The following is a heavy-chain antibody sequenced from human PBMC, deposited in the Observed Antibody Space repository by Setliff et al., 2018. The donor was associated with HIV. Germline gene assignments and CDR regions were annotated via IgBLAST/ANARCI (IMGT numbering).Heavy chain of an antibody. CDR3: VRHTRDTSLAHYYYYIDV. J-gene: IGHJ6*03. D-gene: IGHD5-18*01. Sequence: SETLSPTCTVSGGSISTNSYYWGWIRQSPGKGLEWVGNVHNSGGTNYNPSLKSRVSISVDTSKNQFSLNVNSVTAPDTAVYYCVRHTRDTSLAHYYYYIDVWGKGTTVTVSS. CDR2: VHNSGGT. CDR1: GGSISTNSYY. V-gene: IGHV4-39*01.